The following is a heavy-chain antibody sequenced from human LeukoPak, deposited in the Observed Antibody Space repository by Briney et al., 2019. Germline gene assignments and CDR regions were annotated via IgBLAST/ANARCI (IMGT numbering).Heavy chain of an antibody. CDR3: ARGGWRDGSKFDY. D-gene: IGHD5-24*01. V-gene: IGHV1-2*02. J-gene: IGHJ4*02. CDR2: INPISGVS. CDR1: RYSFTDYY. Sequence: EASVKVSCKASRYSFTDYYVHWVRQAPGQGLEWMGWINPISGVSKYEEKFQGRVTMTRDTSISTAYMELSRLRSDDTAVYYCARGGWRDGSKFDYWGQGTLVTVSS.